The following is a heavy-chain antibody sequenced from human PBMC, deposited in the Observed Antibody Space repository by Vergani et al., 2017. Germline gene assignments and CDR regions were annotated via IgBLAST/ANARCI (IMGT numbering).Heavy chain of an antibody. J-gene: IGHJ6*02. CDR2: IYSTGST. V-gene: IGHV4-59*13. D-gene: IGHD3-9*01. Sequence: QVQLEESGPGLVKPSETLPLTCTVSGGSFNTYYWSWIRQSPGKGLEWIGYIYSTGSTNYNPSLNSRVTMSVDTSKNQFSLQLRSVTAADTAVYFCARVMYRDXASTGYRLEGMDIWGQGTTVTISS. CDR1: GGSFNTYY. CDR3: ARVMYRDXASTGYRLEGMDI.